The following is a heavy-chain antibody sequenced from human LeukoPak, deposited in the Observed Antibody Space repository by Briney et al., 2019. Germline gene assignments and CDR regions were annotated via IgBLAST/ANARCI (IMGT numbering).Heavy chain of an antibody. Sequence: HPGGSLRLSCAASGFTFSSYGMHWVRQAPGKGLEWVAVISYDGSNKYYADSVKGRFTISRDNSKNTLYLQMNSLRAEDTAVYYCAKTGAYGDYDTYYGMDVWGQGTTVTVSS. J-gene: IGHJ6*02. CDR3: AKTGAYGDYDTYYGMDV. CDR2: ISYDGSNK. D-gene: IGHD4-17*01. V-gene: IGHV3-30*18. CDR1: GFTFSSYG.